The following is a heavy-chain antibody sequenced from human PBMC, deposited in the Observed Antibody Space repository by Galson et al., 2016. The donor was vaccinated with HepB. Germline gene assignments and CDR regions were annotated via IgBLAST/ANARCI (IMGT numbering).Heavy chain of an antibody. J-gene: IGHJ3*02. CDR2: ISAYNGNI. D-gene: IGHD6-19*01. CDR3: ARRSGWTNDAFDI. CDR1: GYTFTSYG. Sequence: SVKVSCKASGYTFTSYGFSWVRQAPGQGLEWIGWISAYNGNINYAQKFQGRVTMTTDTSTSTAYMELRSLRSDDTAVYYCARRSGWTNDAFDIWGQGTMVIVSS. V-gene: IGHV1-18*01.